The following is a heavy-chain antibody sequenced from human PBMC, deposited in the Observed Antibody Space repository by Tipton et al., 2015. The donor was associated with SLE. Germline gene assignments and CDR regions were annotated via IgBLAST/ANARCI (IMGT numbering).Heavy chain of an antibody. J-gene: IGHJ3*02. Sequence: GLVKPSQTLSLTCAISGDSVSSNSAAWNWIRQSPSSGLEWLGRTYYRSKWFNDYAASLKSRITINPDTSKNQFFLQLNSVTPEDTAVYYCARDRGSGWFDGFDIWGQGTMVTVSS. D-gene: IGHD6-19*01. CDR1: GDSVSSNSAA. CDR2: TYYRSKWFN. CDR3: ARDRGSGWFDGFDI. V-gene: IGHV6-1*01.